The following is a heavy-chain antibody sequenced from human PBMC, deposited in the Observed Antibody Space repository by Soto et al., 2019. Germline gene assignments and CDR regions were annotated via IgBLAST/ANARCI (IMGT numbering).Heavy chain of an antibody. J-gene: IGHJ4*02. CDR1: GFTFSNYA. Sequence: GGSLRLSCVVSGFTFSNYAMSWVRQAPGKGLEWVSVISGSGSSTHYADSLRGRFTTSRDNSEKTMYLQMNGLRAEDTAVYYCAKWAYGDYPGWADSWGQGTLVTVS. V-gene: IGHV3-23*01. CDR2: ISGSGSST. D-gene: IGHD4-17*01. CDR3: AKWAYGDYPGWADS.